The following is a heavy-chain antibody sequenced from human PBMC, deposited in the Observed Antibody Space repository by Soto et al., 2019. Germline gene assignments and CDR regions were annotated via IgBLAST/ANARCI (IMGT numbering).Heavy chain of an antibody. CDR3: TRDSVATIGDAFDI. D-gene: IGHD5-12*01. CDR1: GVTFSSYA. Sequence: QVQLVESGGGVVQPGRSLRLSCAASGVTFSSYAMHWVRQAPGKGLEWVAVISYDGSNKYYADSVKGRFTISRDNSKNTLYLQMNSLRAEDTAVYYCTRDSVATIGDAFDIWGQGTMVTVSS. J-gene: IGHJ3*02. CDR2: ISYDGSNK. V-gene: IGHV3-30-3*01.